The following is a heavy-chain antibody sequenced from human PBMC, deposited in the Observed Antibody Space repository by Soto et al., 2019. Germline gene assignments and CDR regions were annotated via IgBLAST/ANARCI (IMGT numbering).Heavy chain of an antibody. CDR1: GGSINSYY. Sequence: QVQLQESGPGLVKPSETLSLTCSVSGGSINSYYWNWIRKPPGKGLEWIGYIYYSGSTNYNPSLKSRVNISVDTSKNQFSLKLSSVTAADTAVYYCARYYYGSGSRYFDYWGQGTLVTVSS. CDR2: IYYSGST. V-gene: IGHV4-59*01. CDR3: ARYYYGSGSRYFDY. D-gene: IGHD3-10*01. J-gene: IGHJ4*02.